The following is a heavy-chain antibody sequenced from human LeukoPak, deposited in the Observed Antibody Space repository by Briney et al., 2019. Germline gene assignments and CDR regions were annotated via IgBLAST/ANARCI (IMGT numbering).Heavy chain of an antibody. Sequence: SVKVSCRASGGTFSSYAISWVRQAPGQGLEWMGGIIPIFGTANYAQRFQGRVTITADESTSTAYMELSSLRSEDTAVYYCARGTEANWGSFDYWGQGTLVTVSS. CDR1: GGTFSSYA. D-gene: IGHD7-27*01. CDR2: IIPIFGTA. CDR3: ARGTEANWGSFDY. V-gene: IGHV1-69*13. J-gene: IGHJ4*02.